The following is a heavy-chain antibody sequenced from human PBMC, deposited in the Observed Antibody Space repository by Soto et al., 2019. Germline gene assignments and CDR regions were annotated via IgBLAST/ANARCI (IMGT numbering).Heavy chain of an antibody. D-gene: IGHD3-9*01. CDR2: LSHSGNT. J-gene: IGHJ4*02. Sequence: QLRLQESGPGLLKPSETLSLTCRVSGASTSSTFHYWGWIRQPPGKGLEWLGSLSHSGNTHYNPSLKSLLFISADNSKSQFSLTLTTVTPADTAVYFGARHMDYNILTGYFDWGQGTLVTVSS. V-gene: IGHV4-39*01. CDR1: GASTSSTFHY. CDR3: ARHMDYNILTGYFD.